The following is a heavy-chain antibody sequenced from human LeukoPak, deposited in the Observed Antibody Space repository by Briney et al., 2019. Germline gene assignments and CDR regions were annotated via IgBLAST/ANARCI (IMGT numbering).Heavy chain of an antibody. D-gene: IGHD5-24*01. Sequence: SGPTLVNPTQTLTLTCTFSGYSLTAGGVAVAWIRQPPGKALEWLAVIYGNDDKRYSPSLMSRLSITKDTSKNQVVLTMTSMDPADTATYFCAHRQMSTFDYRGQGTLVTVSS. CDR1: GYSLTAGGVA. CDR3: AHRQMSTFDY. CDR2: IYGNDDK. J-gene: IGHJ4*02. V-gene: IGHV2-5*01.